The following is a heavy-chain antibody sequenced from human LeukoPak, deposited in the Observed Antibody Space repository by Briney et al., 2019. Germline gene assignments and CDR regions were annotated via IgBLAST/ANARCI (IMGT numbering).Heavy chain of an antibody. D-gene: IGHD4-17*01. J-gene: IGHJ3*02. CDR1: GGSVGSGSYY. CDR3: ARGAATFANGDYEEIGDAFDI. V-gene: IGHV4-61*01. CDR2: IYYSGST. Sequence: PSETLSLTCTVSGGSVGSGSYYWSWIRQPPGKGLEWIGYIYYSGSTNYNPSLKSRVTISVDTSKNQFSLKLSSVTAADTAVYYCARGAATFANGDYEEIGDAFDIWGQGTMVTVSS.